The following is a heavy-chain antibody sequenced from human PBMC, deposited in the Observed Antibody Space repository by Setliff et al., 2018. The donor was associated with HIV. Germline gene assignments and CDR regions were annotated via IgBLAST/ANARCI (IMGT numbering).Heavy chain of an antibody. V-gene: IGHV4-59*06. J-gene: IGHJ4*02. CDR2: IYYSGST. CDR1: GDSINTYY. CDR3: ARDDYGYNGKGFDY. Sequence: SETLSLTCTVSGDSINTYYWSWIRQPAGKGLEWIGYIYYSGSTYYNPSLRSRVTISLDTSKNQFSLKLSSVTAADTAVYFCARDDYGYNGKGFDYWGPGTLVTVSS. D-gene: IGHD4-17*01.